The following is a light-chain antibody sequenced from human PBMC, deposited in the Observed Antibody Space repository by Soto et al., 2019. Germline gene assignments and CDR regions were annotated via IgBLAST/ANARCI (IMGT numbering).Light chain of an antibody. CDR3: QQYNSYSPT. Sequence: TLSASVGDRVTITCRASQSISVWLAWYQQKAGKAPNLLIYKASRLESGVPSRFSGSGSETEFTLTISGLQPGDSATYYCQQYNSYSPTFGQGTKVDIK. CDR2: KAS. J-gene: IGKJ1*01. V-gene: IGKV1-5*03. CDR1: QSISVW.